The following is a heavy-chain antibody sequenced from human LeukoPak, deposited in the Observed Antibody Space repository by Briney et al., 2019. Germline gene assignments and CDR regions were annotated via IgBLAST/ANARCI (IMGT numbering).Heavy chain of an antibody. CDR1: GGSISSYY. V-gene: IGHV4-59*01. Sequence: PSETLSLTCTVSGGSISSYYWSWIRQPPGKGLEWIGYIYYSGGTNYNPSLKSRVTISVDTSKNQFSLKLSSVTAADTAVYYCARVSGSGIHYWGQGTLVTVSS. D-gene: IGHD3-10*01. CDR3: ARVSGSGIHY. CDR2: IYYSGGT. J-gene: IGHJ4*02.